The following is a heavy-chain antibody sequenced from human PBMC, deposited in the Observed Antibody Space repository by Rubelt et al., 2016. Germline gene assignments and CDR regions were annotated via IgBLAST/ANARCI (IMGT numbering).Heavy chain of an antibody. D-gene: IGHD3-10*01. CDR2: IRSKGTGGTT. CDR3: TSGSTYGLH. V-gene: IGHV3-49*02. Sequence: MNWVRQAPGKGLEWVGFIRSKGTGGTTEYAASVKGRFTISRDDTKNIAHLQVDSLKTEDTAVYYCTSGSTYGLHWGQGTLVTVSS. J-gene: IGHJ4*02.